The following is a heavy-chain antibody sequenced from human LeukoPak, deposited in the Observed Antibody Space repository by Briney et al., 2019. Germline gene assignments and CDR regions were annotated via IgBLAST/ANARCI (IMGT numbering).Heavy chain of an antibody. J-gene: IGHJ4*02. V-gene: IGHV4-4*07. CDR3: ARYSGSYYRALFFDY. CDR1: GVSISSYY. Sequence: PSETLSLTCTVSGVSISSYYWSWIRQPAGKGLEWIGRIYTSGSTNYNPSLKSRVTMSVDTSKNQFSLKLSSVTAADTAVYYCARYSGSYYRALFFDYWGQGTLVTVSS. CDR2: IYTSGST. D-gene: IGHD1-26*01.